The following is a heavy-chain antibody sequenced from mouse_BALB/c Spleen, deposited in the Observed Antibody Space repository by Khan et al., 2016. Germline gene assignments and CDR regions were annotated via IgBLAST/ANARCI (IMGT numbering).Heavy chain of an antibody. D-gene: IGHD1-1*01. CDR2: TNPTNGRT. J-gene: IGHJ2*01. V-gene: IGHV1S81*02. CDR1: GYTFTSYW. Sequence: QVQLKESGAELVKAGASVKMSCKASGYTFTSYWMHWVKQRLGQGLEWFAETNPTNGRTYYNEKFKSKATLTVDKSSSTAYMLLSGPTFEDSAVYYFARINKIEATYFDYWGQGTTLTVSS. CDR3: ARINKIEATYFDY.